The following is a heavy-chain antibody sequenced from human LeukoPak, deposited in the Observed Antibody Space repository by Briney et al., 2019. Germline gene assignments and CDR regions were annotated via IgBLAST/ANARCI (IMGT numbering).Heavy chain of an antibody. D-gene: IGHD3-3*01. CDR2: IDPNNGGT. CDR1: GYTFNGYY. J-gene: IGHJ4*02. CDR3: ARGPLRFLEWLPLFDY. Sequence: ASVKVSCKSSGYTFNGYYMHWVRQAPGQGLEWMGWIDPNNGGTNYAQKFQGRVTMTRDTSISTAYMELSRLRSDDTAVYYCARGPLRFLEWLPLFDYWGQGTLVTVSS. V-gene: IGHV1-2*02.